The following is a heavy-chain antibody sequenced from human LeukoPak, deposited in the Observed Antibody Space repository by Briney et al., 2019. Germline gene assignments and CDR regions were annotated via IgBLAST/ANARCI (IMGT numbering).Heavy chain of an antibody. D-gene: IGHD6-13*01. CDR3: AGIIAAATVDY. CDR2: IYYSGST. J-gene: IGHJ4*02. Sequence: SETLSLTCTVSGGSISSYYWSWIRQPPGKGLEWIGYIYYSGSTNYNPSLKSRVTISVDTSKNQFSLKLSSVTAADTAVHYCAGIIAAATVDYWGQGTLVTVSS. V-gene: IGHV4-59*12. CDR1: GGSISSYY.